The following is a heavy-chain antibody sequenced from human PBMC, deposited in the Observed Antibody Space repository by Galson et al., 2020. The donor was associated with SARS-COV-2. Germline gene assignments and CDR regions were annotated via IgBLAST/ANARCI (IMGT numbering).Heavy chain of an antibody. V-gene: IGHV4-34*01. CDR3: ARGGIAVAGVDYYYYYGMDV. Sequence: SETLSLTCAVSGGSFSGYSWSWIRHPPGKGLEWIGEINNSGSTNYNPSLKSRVTITVATSTNQFSLKLSSVTAADTAVYYCARGGIAVAGVDYYYYYGMDVWGQGTTVTVSS. D-gene: IGHD6-19*01. J-gene: IGHJ6*02. CDR1: GGSFSGYS. CDR2: INNSGST.